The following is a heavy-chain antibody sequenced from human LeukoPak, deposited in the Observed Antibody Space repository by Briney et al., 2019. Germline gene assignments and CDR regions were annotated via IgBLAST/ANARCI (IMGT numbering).Heavy chain of an antibody. CDR2: IYTSGST. D-gene: IGHD3-9*01. Sequence: KPSETLSLTCTVSGGSISSYYWSWIRQPAGKGLEWIGRIYTSGSTNYNPSLKSRVTMSVDTSKNQFSLKLSSVTAADTAVYYCARVVVDILTGRVFDYWGQGTLVTVSS. V-gene: IGHV4-4*07. CDR3: ARVVVDILTGRVFDY. CDR1: GGSISSYY. J-gene: IGHJ4*02.